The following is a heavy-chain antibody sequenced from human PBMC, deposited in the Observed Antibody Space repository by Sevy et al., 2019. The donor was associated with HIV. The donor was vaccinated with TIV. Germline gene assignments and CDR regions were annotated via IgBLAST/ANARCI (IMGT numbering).Heavy chain of an antibody. D-gene: IGHD3-9*01. CDR1: GYTYTSYG. J-gene: IGHJ4*02. Sequence: ASVKVSCKASGYTYTSYGISWARRAPRQGLEWMGWISVYNGNTNYAQKLQARVTMTTDTSTSTAYMELRSLRSDDTAVYYCARAGYYSGFYDILTGLDYWGQGTLVTVSS. V-gene: IGHV1-18*01. CDR2: ISVYNGNT. CDR3: ARAGYYSGFYDILTGLDY.